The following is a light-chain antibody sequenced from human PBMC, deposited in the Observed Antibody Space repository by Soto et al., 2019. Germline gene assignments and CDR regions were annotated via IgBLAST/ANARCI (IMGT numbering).Light chain of an antibody. CDR1: NIGIKD. CDR3: QVWDTSSDHPV. CDR2: DTR. V-gene: IGLV3-21*02. Sequence: SYELTQPPSVSVAPGQTASISCGGNNIGIKDVYWYQQQPGQAPVLVVYDTRDRPSGIPERFSGSNSGNTATLTISRVEAGDEADYYCQVWDTSSDHPVFGGGTQLTVL. J-gene: IGLJ2*01.